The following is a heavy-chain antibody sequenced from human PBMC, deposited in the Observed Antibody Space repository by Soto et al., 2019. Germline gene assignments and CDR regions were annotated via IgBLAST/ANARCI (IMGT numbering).Heavy chain of an antibody. J-gene: IGHJ6*03. Sequence: QVQLVQSGAEVKKPGASVKVSCKASGYTFTGYYMHWVRPAPGQGLEWMGWINPNSGGTNYAQKFQGWVTMTRDTSISTAYMELSSLRSDDTAVYYCARGRTPYYYYYMDVWGKGTTVTVSS. CDR3: ARGRTPYYYYYMDV. CDR2: INPNSGGT. CDR1: GYTFTGYY. V-gene: IGHV1-2*04.